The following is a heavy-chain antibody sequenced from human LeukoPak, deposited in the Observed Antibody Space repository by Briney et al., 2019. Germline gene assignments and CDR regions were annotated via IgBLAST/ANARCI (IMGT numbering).Heavy chain of an antibody. V-gene: IGHV1-69*04. CDR2: IIPILGIA. D-gene: IGHD3-10*01. CDR1: GGTFSSYA. J-gene: IGHJ6*02. Sequence: SVKVSCKASGGTFSSYAISWVRQAPGQGLEWMGRIIPILGIANYAQKFQGRVTITADKSTGTAYMELSSLRSEDTAVYYCARITITMVRGSLSYYGMDVWGQGTTVTVSS. CDR3: ARITITMVRGSLSYYGMDV.